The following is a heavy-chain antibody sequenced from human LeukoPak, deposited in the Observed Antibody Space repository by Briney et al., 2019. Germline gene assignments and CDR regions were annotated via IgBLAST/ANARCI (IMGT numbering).Heavy chain of an antibody. D-gene: IGHD2-15*01. CDR2: ISGSGGST. CDR3: AKARYCSGGSCYFDY. V-gene: IGHV3-23*01. J-gene: IGHJ4*02. Sequence: GGSLRLSCAASGFTFSSYAMSWVRQAPGKGLEWVSAISGSGGSTYYADSVKGRFAISRDNSKNTLYLQMNSLRAEDTAVYYCAKARYCSGGSCYFDYWGQGTLVTVSS. CDR1: GFTFSSYA.